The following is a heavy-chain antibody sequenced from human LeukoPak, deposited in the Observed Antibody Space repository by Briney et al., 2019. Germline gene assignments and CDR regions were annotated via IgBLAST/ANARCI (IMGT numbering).Heavy chain of an antibody. J-gene: IGHJ3*02. CDR2: IKSKTDGGTT. V-gene: IGHV3-15*01. CDR1: GFTFSSYA. D-gene: IGHD4-23*01. CDR3: TFYGGGAFDI. Sequence: PGGSLRLSCAASGFTFSSYAMSWVRQAPGKGLEWVGRIKSKTDGGTTDYAAPVKGRFTISRDDSKNTLYLQMNSLKTEDTAVYYCTFYGGGAFDIWGQGTMVTASS.